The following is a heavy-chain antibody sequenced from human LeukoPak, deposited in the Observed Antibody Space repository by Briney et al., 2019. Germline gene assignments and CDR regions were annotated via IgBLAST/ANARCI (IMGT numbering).Heavy chain of an antibody. J-gene: IGHJ6*02. CDR1: GLSFDDNG. CDR3: ARGGSFGDSYYGTDV. Sequence: GGSLRLSCTASGLSFDDNGMHWVRQAPGKGLEWVAVISYDGSNKYHADSVKGRFTISRDNSKKTLYLQMNSLRSEDTAVYYCARGGSFGDSYYGTDVWGQGTTVTVSS. V-gene: IGHV3-30*03. CDR2: ISYDGSNK. D-gene: IGHD1-26*01.